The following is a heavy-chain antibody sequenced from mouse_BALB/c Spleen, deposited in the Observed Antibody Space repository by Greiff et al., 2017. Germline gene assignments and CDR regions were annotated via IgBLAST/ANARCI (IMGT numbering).Heavy chain of an antibody. CDR2: ISNGGGST. D-gene: IGHD1-2*01. J-gene: IGHJ4*01. Sequence: EVKLVESGGGLVQPGGSLKLSCAASGFTFSSYTMSWVRQTPEKRLEWVAYISNGGGSTYYPDTVKGRFTISRDNAKNTLYLQMSSLKSEDTAMYYCARQGITTATSAMDYWGQGTSVTVSS. CDR3: ARQGITTATSAMDY. V-gene: IGHV5-12-2*01. CDR1: GFTFSSYT.